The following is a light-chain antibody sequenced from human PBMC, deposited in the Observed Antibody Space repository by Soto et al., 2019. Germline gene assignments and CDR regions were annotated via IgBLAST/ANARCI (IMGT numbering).Light chain of an antibody. V-gene: IGKV3-15*01. CDR2: GAS. CDR1: QSVSSN. J-gene: IGKJ2*01. Sequence: EIVMTQSPATLSVSPGERATLSCRASQSVSSNLAWYQQKPGQAPRLLIYGASTRATGITARFSGSGSGTEFTLTISSLQSEDFAVYYCQQYNNWPPYTCGQGTKLEIK. CDR3: QQYNNWPPYT.